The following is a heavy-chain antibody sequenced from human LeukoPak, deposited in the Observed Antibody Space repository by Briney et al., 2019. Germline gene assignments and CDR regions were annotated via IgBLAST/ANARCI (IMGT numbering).Heavy chain of an antibody. Sequence: SETLSLTCTVSGGSISSSSYYWGWIRQPPGKGLEWIGSIYYSGSTYYNPPLKSRVTISVDTSKNQFSLKLSSVTAADTAVYYCARLYSSGWHVPGYWGQGTLVTVSS. CDR2: IYYSGST. D-gene: IGHD6-19*01. J-gene: IGHJ4*02. CDR3: ARLYSSGWHVPGY. CDR1: GGSISSSSYY. V-gene: IGHV4-39*01.